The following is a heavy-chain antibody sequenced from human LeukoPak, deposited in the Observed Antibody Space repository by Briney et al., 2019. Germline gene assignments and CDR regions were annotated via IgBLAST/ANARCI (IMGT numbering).Heavy chain of an antibody. J-gene: IGHJ2*01. CDR1: GFTFSSYS. Sequence: GGSLRLSCAASGFTFSSYSMNWVRQAPGKGLEWVSSISSSSSYIYYADSVKGRFTISRDNAKNSLYLQMNSLRAEDTAVYYCARAWKVAGSPNWYFDLWGRGTLVTVSS. CDR3: ARAWKVAGSPNWYFDL. D-gene: IGHD6-19*01. CDR2: ISSSSSYI. V-gene: IGHV3-21*01.